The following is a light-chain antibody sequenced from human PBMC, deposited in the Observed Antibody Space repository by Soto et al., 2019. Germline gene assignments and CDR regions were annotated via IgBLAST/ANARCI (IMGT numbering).Light chain of an antibody. Sequence: EMVLTQSPGTLSLSPGERATLSCRASQSVSSSYLAWYQQKPGQAPRLLIYGASSRATGIPDRFSGSGSGTDFTLTISSPQAEDFAVYYCQQYDSFPLPFGGGTKVEIK. CDR3: QQYDSFPLP. CDR1: QSVSSSY. CDR2: GAS. V-gene: IGKV3-20*01. J-gene: IGKJ4*01.